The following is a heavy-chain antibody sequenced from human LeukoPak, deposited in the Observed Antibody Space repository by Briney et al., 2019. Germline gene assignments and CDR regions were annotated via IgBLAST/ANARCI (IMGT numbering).Heavy chain of an antibody. V-gene: IGHV4-31*03. D-gene: IGHD6-13*01. CDR2: IYYSGST. CDR1: GGSISSGGYY. J-gene: IGHJ2*01. Sequence: SETLSLTCTVSGGSISSGGYYWSWIRQHPGKGLEWIGYIYYSGSTYYNPSLKSRVTISVDTSKNQFSLKLSSVTAADTAVYYCASSDSSSWDWYFDLWGRGTLVTVSS. CDR3: ASSDSSSWDWYFDL.